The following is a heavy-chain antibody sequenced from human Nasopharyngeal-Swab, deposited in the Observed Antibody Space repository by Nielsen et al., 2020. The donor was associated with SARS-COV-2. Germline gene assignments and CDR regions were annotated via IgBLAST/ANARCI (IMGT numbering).Heavy chain of an antibody. CDR3: ARDKSGLLWFGELSP. CDR1: GFTFSSYA. CDR2: ISSSSSYI. D-gene: IGHD3-10*01. Sequence: GESLKISCAASGFTFSSYAMSWVRQAPGKGLEWVSSISSSSSYIYYADSVKGRFTISRDNAKNSLYLQMNSLRAEDTAVYYCARDKSGLLWFGELSPWGQGTLVTVSS. V-gene: IGHV3-21*01. J-gene: IGHJ5*02.